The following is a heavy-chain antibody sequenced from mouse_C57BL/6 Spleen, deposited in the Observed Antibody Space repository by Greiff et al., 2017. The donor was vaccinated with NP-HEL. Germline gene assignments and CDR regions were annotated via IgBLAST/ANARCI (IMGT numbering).Heavy chain of an antibody. CDR3: ARAGHYAMDY. Sequence: VQLQQSGAELVKPGASVKLSCKASGYTFTSYWMHWVKQRPGQGLEWIGMIHPNSGSTNYNEKFKSKATLTVDKSSSTAYMQLSSLTSEDSAVYYCARAGHYAMDYWGQGTSVTVSS. CDR2: IHPNSGST. CDR1: GYTFTSYW. V-gene: IGHV1-64*01. J-gene: IGHJ4*01.